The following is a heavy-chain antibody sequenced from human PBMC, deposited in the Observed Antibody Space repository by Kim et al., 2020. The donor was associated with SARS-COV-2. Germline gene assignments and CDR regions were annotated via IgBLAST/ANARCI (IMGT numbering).Heavy chain of an antibody. J-gene: IGHJ5*02. V-gene: IGHV4-39*01. Sequence: SLQSRVTISVDTSKNQFSLKLSSVTAADTAVYYCARHAWKQQLVPRWFDPWGQGTLVTVSS. D-gene: IGHD6-13*01. CDR3: ARHAWKQQLVPRWFDP.